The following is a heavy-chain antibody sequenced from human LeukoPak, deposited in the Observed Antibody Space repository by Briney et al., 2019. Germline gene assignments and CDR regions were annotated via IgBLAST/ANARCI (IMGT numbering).Heavy chain of an antibody. CDR1: GFTFSSYW. V-gene: IGHV3-74*01. Sequence: GGSLRLSCAASGFTFSSYWMHWVRQVPGKGLVWVSRINSDGSSTSYADSVKGRFTISRDNAKNTLYLQMNSLRAEDTAVYYCARDGDGSGSYYNSWFDPWGQGTLVTVSS. J-gene: IGHJ5*02. D-gene: IGHD3-10*01. CDR2: INSDGSST. CDR3: ARDGDGSGSYYNSWFDP.